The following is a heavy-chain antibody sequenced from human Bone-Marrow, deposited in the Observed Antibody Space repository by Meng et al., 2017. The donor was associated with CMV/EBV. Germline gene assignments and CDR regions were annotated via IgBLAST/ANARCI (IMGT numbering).Heavy chain of an antibody. V-gene: IGHV4-39*07. Sequence: SETLSLTCPVYGGSISSSSYYWGWIRQPPGKGLEWIGSIYYSGSTYYNPSLKSRVTISADTSKNQLSLKLSSLTAADTAVYYCASVGQIVVVPAGPSDAFDIWGQGTMVTVSS. CDR1: GGSISSSSYY. CDR2: IYYSGST. D-gene: IGHD2-2*01. CDR3: ASVGQIVVVPAGPSDAFDI. J-gene: IGHJ3*02.